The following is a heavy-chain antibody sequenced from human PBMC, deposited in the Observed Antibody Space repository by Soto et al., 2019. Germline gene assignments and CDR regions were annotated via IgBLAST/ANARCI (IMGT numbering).Heavy chain of an antibody. CDR2: IFYSGST. V-gene: IGHV4-39*01. CDR1: GGSISSRSYY. CDR3: ARHLVVAATTYNWFDL. D-gene: IGHD2-15*01. J-gene: IGHJ5*02. Sequence: PSETLSLTCTVSGGSISSRSYYGCWIRQLPGKGLEWIGSIFYSGSTYYNPSPRSRVTIYIDSSKNQFSLKLSSVTAADTAVYYCARHLVVAATTYNWFDLWGQGTLVTVSS.